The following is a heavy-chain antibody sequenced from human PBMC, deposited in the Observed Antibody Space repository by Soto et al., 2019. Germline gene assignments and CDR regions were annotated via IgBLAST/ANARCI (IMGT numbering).Heavy chain of an antibody. CDR1: GFTFSGDG. D-gene: IGHD4-17*01. CDR3: AKERATTPAFDY. V-gene: IGHV3-23*01. J-gene: IGHJ4*02. Sequence: GGSLRLSCAASGFTFSGDGMSWVRQAPGKGLEWVSLITDNGGSTYYADSVKGRFTISRDNTKNTLFLQMNSLRAEDTAVYYCAKERATTPAFDYWGQGALVTVSS. CDR2: ITDNGGST.